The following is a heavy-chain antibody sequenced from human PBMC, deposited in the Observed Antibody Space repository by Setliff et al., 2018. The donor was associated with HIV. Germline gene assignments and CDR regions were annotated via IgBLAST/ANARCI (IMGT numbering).Heavy chain of an antibody. CDR1: GGSLSGYY. D-gene: IGHD5-18*01. V-gene: IGHV4-34*01. CDR3: ARGVTHPPPFGAFDI. J-gene: IGHJ3*02. CDR2: VSHTGST. Sequence: SETLSLTCAVYGGSLSGYYWRWIRQPPGKGLEWIGDVSHTGSTNYNPSLKSRLTISVDTSKNQFSLKLRSVTAADTAFYYCARGVTHPPPFGAFDIWGLGTLVTVSS.